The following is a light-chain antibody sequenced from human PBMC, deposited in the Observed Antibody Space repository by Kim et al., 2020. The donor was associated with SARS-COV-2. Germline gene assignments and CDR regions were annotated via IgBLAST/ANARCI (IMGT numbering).Light chain of an antibody. V-gene: IGKV3-15*01. CDR3: QQYHDWPPVT. CDR1: QPVGTK. CDR2: GVS. J-gene: IGKJ4*01. Sequence: EIVMTQSPATQSASPGERATLSCRASQPVGTKLAWYQQRPGQAVRLLIYGVSTRAPGIPARFSGSGSGTEFTLTISSLQSEDSAVYYCQQYHDWPPVTFGGGTKVDIK.